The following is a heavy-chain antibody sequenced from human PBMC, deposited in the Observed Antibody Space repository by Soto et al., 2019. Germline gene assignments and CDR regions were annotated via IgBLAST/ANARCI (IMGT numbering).Heavy chain of an antibody. V-gene: IGHV4-30-2*01. CDR2: IYHSGST. J-gene: IGHJ4*02. CDR1: GGSISSGGYS. Sequence: PSETLSLTCAVSGGSISSGGYSWSWIRQPPGKGLEWIGYIYHSGSTYYNPSLKSRVTISVDRSKNQFSLKLSSVTAADTAVYYCARDWAGGFDYWGQGTLVTVSS. D-gene: IGHD3-10*01. CDR3: ARDWAGGFDY.